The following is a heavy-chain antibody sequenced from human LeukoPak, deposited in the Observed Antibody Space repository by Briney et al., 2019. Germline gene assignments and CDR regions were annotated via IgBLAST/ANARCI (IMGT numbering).Heavy chain of an antibody. V-gene: IGHV4-34*01. CDR2: INHSGST. D-gene: IGHD3-22*01. Sequence: SETLSLTCAVYGGSFSGYYWTWIRQPPGKGLEWIGEINHSGSTNYNPSLKSRVTISVDTSKNQFSLKLSSVTAADTAIYYCANMAYDSSGYRWFDPWGQGTLVTDSS. J-gene: IGHJ5*02. CDR1: GGSFSGYY. CDR3: ANMAYDSSGYRWFDP.